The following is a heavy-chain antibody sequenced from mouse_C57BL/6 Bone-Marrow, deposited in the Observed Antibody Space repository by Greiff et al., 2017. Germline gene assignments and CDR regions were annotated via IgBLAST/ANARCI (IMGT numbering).Heavy chain of an antibody. J-gene: IGHJ4*01. Sequence: EVKLMESGGGLVQPGGSLKLSCAASGFTFSDYYMYWVRQTPGKSLEWVGYISNGDGTTYYQHTVKGRFTFSIDKAKNTLYMQMSRLKSEDTAMYYCARGDAKVDAVDYWGQGTSVTVSS. V-gene: IGHV5-12*01. CDR3: ARGDAKVDAVDY. CDR2: ISNGDGTT. CDR1: GFTFSDYY.